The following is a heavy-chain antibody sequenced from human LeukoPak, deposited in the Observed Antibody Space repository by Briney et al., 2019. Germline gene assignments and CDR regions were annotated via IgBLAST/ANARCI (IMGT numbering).Heavy chain of an antibody. CDR3: ANDLWAGTPGVGY. CDR1: GGSISSYY. J-gene: IGHJ4*02. CDR2: IYYSGST. Sequence: PSETLSLTCTVSGGSISSYYWSWIRQPPGKGLEWIGYIYYSGSTNYNPSLKSRVTISVDTSKNQFSLKLGSVTAADTAVYYCANDLWAGTPGVGYWGQGTPVTVSS. V-gene: IGHV4-59*01. D-gene: IGHD1-1*01.